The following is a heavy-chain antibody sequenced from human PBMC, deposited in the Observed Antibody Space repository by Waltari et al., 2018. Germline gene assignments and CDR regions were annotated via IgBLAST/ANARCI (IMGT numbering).Heavy chain of an antibody. D-gene: IGHD1-26*01. V-gene: IGHV3-7*05. J-gene: IGHJ4*02. Sequence: EVQLVESGGGLVQPGGSLRLSCAASGFIFSNHWMSWVRQTPGKGLEWVANIKQDASDKNYVDSVKGRFTLSRDNSANSLFLQMTDLRGDDTALYYCAKGGGSWAFFDSWGQGTLVAVSS. CDR3: AKGGGSWAFFDS. CDR1: GFIFSNHW. CDR2: IKQDASDK.